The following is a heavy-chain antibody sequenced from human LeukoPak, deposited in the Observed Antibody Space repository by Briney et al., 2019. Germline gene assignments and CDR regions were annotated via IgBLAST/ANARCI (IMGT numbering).Heavy chain of an antibody. D-gene: IGHD1-26*01. Sequence: ASVKVSCKASGYTFTGYYMHWVRQAPGQGLEWMGWINPNSGGTNYAQKFQGRVTMTRDTSISTAYMELSRLRSDDTAVYYCARDRPLVGARIIDYWGQGTLVTVSS. J-gene: IGHJ4*02. CDR2: INPNSGGT. CDR3: ARDRPLVGARIIDY. CDR1: GYTFTGYY. V-gene: IGHV1-2*02.